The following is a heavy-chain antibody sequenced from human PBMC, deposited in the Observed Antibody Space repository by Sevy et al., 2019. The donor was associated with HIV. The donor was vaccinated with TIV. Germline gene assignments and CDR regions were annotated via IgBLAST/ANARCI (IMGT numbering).Heavy chain of an antibody. CDR3: ARLRDSSSWYGHYYYYGMDV. D-gene: IGHD6-13*01. J-gene: IGHJ6*02. V-gene: IGHV3-7*03. CDR2: IKQDGSEK. CDR1: GFTFSSYW. Sequence: GGSLRLSCAASGFTFSSYWMSWVRQAPGKGLEWVANIKQDGSEKYYLDSVKGGFTISRDNAKNSLYLQMNSLRAEDTAGYYCARLRDSSSWYGHYYYYGMDVWGQGTTVTVSS.